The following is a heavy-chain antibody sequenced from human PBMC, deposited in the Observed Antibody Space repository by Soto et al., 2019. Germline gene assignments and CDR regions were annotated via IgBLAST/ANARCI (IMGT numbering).Heavy chain of an antibody. CDR2: IIPILGIA. CDR3: ASRTRPSTYSSSWYRDY. Sequence: QVQLVQSGAEVKKPGSSVKVSCKASGGTFSSYTISWVRQAPGQGLEWMGRIIPILGIANYAQKFQGRVTITADKSTSTAYMVLSSLRSEDTAVYYCASRTRPSTYSSSWYRDYWGQGTLVTVSS. J-gene: IGHJ4*02. CDR1: GGTFSSYT. D-gene: IGHD6-13*01. V-gene: IGHV1-69*02.